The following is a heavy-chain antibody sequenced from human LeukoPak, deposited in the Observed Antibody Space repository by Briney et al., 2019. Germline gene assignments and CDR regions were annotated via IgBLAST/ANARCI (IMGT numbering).Heavy chain of an antibody. CDR3: ARAGRRFGEIYYYYYYMDV. V-gene: IGHV3-30*03. Sequence: PGGSLRLSCAASGFTFSSYGMHWVRQAPGKGLEWVAVISYDGSNKYYADSVKGRFTISRDNAKNTLYLQMNSLRAEDTAVYYCARAGRRFGEIYYYYYYMDVWGKGTTVTISS. D-gene: IGHD3-10*01. J-gene: IGHJ6*03. CDR1: GFTFSSYG. CDR2: ISYDGSNK.